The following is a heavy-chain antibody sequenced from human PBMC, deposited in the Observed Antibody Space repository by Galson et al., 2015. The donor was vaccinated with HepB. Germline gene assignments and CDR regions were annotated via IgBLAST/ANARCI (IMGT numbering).Heavy chain of an antibody. V-gene: IGHV3-30*18. J-gene: IGHJ4*02. CDR3: AKDRGSRGSGLYYFDY. D-gene: IGHD3-10*01. CDR1: GFTFSSYG. Sequence: SLRLSCAASGFTFSSYGMHWVRQAPGKGLEWVAVISYDGSNKYYADSVKGRFTISRDNSKNTLYLQMNSLRAEDTAVYYCAKDRGSRGSGLYYFDYWGQGTLVTVSS. CDR2: ISYDGSNK.